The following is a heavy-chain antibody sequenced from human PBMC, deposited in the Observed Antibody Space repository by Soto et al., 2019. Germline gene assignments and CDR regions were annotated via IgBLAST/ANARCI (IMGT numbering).Heavy chain of an antibody. J-gene: IGHJ4*02. Sequence: GGSLRLSCAASGFTFSSYDMDWVRQAPGKGLEWVSGISGSGGGTYYADSVKGRFTISRDNSRNTLYLQMISLRAEDTAVYYCAKDAYGGITVKWLDYWDQGTLVTVSS. D-gene: IGHD3-22*01. CDR3: AKDAYGGITVKWLDY. CDR2: ISGSGGGT. V-gene: IGHV3-23*01. CDR1: GFTFSSYD.